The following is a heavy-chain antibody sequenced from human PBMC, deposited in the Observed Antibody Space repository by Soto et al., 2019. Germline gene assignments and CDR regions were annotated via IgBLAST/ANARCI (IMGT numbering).Heavy chain of an antibody. V-gene: IGHV1-46*01. CDR2: INPSGGST. CDR1: GYTFTSYY. J-gene: IGHJ6*02. Sequence: QVQLVQSGAEVKKPGASVKVSCKASGYTFTSYYMHWVRQAPGQGLEWMGIINPSGGSTSYAQKFQGGVTMTRDTSTSTVYMELSSLRSEDTAVYYCARGTSMVRGVMALGYGMDVWGQGTTVTVSS. D-gene: IGHD3-10*01. CDR3: ARGTSMVRGVMALGYGMDV.